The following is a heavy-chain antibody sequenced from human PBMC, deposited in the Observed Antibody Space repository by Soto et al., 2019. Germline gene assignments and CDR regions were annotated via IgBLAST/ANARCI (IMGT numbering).Heavy chain of an antibody. Sequence: ASVKVSCKASGCTFTSYAMHWVRQAPGQRLEWMEWINAGNGNTKYSQKFQGRATITRDTSASTAYMELSSLRFFFLMIRRPPRSTHRREYCSSTSCYSRYNWFDPWGQGTLVTVS. CDR2: INAGNGNT. CDR1: GCTFTSYA. J-gene: IGHJ5*02. CDR3: PRSTHRREYCSSTSCYSRYNWFDP. V-gene: IGHV1-3*01. D-gene: IGHD2-2*01.